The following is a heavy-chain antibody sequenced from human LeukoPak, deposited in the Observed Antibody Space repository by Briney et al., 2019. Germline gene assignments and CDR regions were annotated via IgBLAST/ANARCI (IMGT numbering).Heavy chain of an antibody. J-gene: IGHJ4*02. CDR3: VSRAGSPWGPFDD. V-gene: IGHV3-23*01. CDR2: ISRGGVIS. CDR1: GFTFSDYA. Sequence: GGSLRLSCAASGFTFSDYAINWVRQAPGKGLEWVSTISRGGVISYYADSVKGRFTISRDNSNNTLYLHMNGLRAEDTAVYYCVSRAGSPWGPFDDWGQGTLVTVSS. D-gene: IGHD7-27*01.